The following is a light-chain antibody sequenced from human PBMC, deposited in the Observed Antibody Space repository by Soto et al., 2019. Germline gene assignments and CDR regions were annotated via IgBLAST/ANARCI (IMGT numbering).Light chain of an antibody. J-gene: IGLJ1*01. Sequence: QSLLSQPASVSGSPVQTITISCTGTSTDVCGYNAVSWYQHHPGKAPKLSIYEVTHRPSGVSDRFSASKSGNTASLTMSGLQAEDEAGYYCKSFRVSXLYVFGTGTKVXV. V-gene: IGLV2-14*01. CDR1: STDVCGYNA. CDR3: KSFRVSXLYV. CDR2: EVT.